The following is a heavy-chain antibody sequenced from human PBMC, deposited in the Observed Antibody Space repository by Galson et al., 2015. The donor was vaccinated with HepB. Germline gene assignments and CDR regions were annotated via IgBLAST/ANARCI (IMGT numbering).Heavy chain of an antibody. V-gene: IGHV3-33*01. CDR1: GFTFSSYG. Sequence: SLRLSCAASGFTFSSYGMHWVRQAPGKGLEWVAVIWYDGSNKYYADSVKGRFTISRDNSKNTLYLQMNSLRAEDTAVCYCARDPHTAMVTDYYYYGMDVWGQGTTVTVSS. D-gene: IGHD5-18*01. J-gene: IGHJ6*02. CDR3: ARDPHTAMVTDYYYYGMDV. CDR2: IWYDGSNK.